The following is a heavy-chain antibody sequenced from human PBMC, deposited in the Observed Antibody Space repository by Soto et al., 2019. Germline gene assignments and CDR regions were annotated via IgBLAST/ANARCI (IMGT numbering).Heavy chain of an antibody. V-gene: IGHV3-74*01. CDR2: VSTDGSVT. Sequence: EVQLVESGGGLVQPGGSLRVSCAASGLTFSRYWMHWGRQAPGKGLVWVSRVSTDGSVTTYADSVKGRFTISRDNTKNTQYLQMIRLRTEDTAEYYCARDQYSSGWGGFDYWGQGTLVTVSS. J-gene: IGHJ4*02. CDR1: GLTFSRYW. D-gene: IGHD6-19*01. CDR3: ARDQYSSGWGGFDY.